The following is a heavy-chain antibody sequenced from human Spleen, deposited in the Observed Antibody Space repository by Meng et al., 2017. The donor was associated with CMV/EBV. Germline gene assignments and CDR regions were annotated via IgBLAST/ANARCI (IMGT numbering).Heavy chain of an antibody. Sequence: GESLKISCTASGFTFSSYSMNWVRQAPGKGLEWVSFISSGSSYIYYADAVKGRFTISRDNAKNSLYLQMNSLRAEDTARYYCAIVVVITGKDVFDIWGQGTLVTVSS. CDR1: GFTFSSYS. CDR2: ISSGSSYI. D-gene: IGHD3-22*01. CDR3: AIVVVITGKDVFDI. J-gene: IGHJ3*02. V-gene: IGHV3-21*01.